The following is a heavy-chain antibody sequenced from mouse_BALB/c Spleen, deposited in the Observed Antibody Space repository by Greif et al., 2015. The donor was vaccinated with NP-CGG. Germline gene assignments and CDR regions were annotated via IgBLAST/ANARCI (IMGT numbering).Heavy chain of an antibody. J-gene: IGHJ4*01. D-gene: IGHD2-1*01. CDR3: ARSGNYFFYYAMDY. Sequence: VHVKQSGAELVRPGASGKISCKAFGYTFTNHHINWVEQRPGQGLDWIGYINPYNDYTSYNQKFKGKATLTVDKSSSTAYMELSSLTSEDSAVHYCARSGNYFFYYAMDYWGQGTSVTVSS. V-gene: IGHV1S45*01. CDR2: INPYNDYT. CDR1: GYTFTNHH.